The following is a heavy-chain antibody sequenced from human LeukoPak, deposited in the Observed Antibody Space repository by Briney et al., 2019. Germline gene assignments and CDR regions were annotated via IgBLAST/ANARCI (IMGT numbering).Heavy chain of an antibody. CDR3: AKGLVSYYFDY. J-gene: IGHJ4*02. CDR1: GFLFSSYA. Sequence: GGSLRLSCAASGFLFSSYAMSWVRQAPGKGLEWVSGTSGSGGSTYYADSVKGRFTISRDNSKNTLYLQMNSLRAEDTAVYYCAKGLVSYYFDYWGQGTLVTASS. D-gene: IGHD3-9*01. V-gene: IGHV3-23*01. CDR2: TSGSGGST.